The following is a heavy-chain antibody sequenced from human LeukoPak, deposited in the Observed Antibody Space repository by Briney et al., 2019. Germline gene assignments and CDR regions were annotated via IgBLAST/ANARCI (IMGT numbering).Heavy chain of an antibody. J-gene: IGHJ4*02. V-gene: IGHV1-8*01. D-gene: IGHD3-9*01. Sequence: INPIIGNTSYAQKFQGTVTITRNTSISIPYMEVSSLRSEDTAVYYCARGTRGDILTGYSLGYWGQGTLVTVSS. CDR2: INPIIGNT. CDR3: ARGTRGDILTGYSLGY.